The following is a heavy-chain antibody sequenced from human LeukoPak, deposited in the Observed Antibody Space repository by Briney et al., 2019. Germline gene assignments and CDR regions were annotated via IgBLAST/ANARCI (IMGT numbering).Heavy chain of an antibody. CDR3: ARESYDSSGYYHSPIFDY. D-gene: IGHD3-22*01. CDR2: IKQDGSEK. Sequence: SGGSLRLSCAASGFTFSSYWMSWVRQAPGKGLEWVANIKQDGSEKYYVDSVKGRFTISRDNAKNSLYLQMNSLRAEDTAVYYCARESYDSSGYYHSPIFDYWGQGTLVTVSS. J-gene: IGHJ4*02. V-gene: IGHV3-7*01. CDR1: GFTFSSYW.